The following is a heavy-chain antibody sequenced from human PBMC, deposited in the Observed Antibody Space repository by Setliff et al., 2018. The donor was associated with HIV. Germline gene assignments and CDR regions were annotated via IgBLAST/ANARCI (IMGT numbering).Heavy chain of an antibody. V-gene: IGHV4-4*02. Sequence: SETLSLTCAVSGGSISSDNWWTWVRQAPGKGLEWIGSIYNRGSTYYNPSLKSRVTISVDTSKNQFSLKVRSVTAADTAVYYCATRAIVVIPDYWGQGTLVTVSS. CDR1: GGSISSDNW. J-gene: IGHJ4*02. CDR3: ATRAIVVIPDY. CDR2: IYNRGST. D-gene: IGHD3-22*01.